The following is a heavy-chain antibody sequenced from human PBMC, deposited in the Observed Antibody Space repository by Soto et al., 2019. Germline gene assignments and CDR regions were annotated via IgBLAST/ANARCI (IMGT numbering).Heavy chain of an antibody. CDR2: LSASGRT. CDR3: ARGMGRYFDI. V-gene: IGHV4-4*07. CDR1: GDSIGNFY. J-gene: IGHJ2*01. Sequence: QVHLQESGPGLVKPSETLSLTCAISGDSIGNFYWSWIRQPAGKGLESLGRLSASGRTNYSPSVQSRVTMSLDRSKNRFSLRLTSVSAADTAVYFCARGMGRYFDIWGRGTLVTVSS. D-gene: IGHD2-8*01.